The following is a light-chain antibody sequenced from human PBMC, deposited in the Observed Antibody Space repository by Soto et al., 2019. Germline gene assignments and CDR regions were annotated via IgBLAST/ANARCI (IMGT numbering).Light chain of an antibody. CDR2: DVS. V-gene: IGLV2-14*01. CDR3: SSYTISTLVV. J-gene: IGLJ2*01. Sequence: QSALTQPASVSGSPGQSITISCTGTSSDVGGYNYVSWYQQHPGKAPKLMIYDVSNRPSGVSNRFSGSKSGNTASLTISGRQAEDEADYYCSSYTISTLVVFGGGTKLTVL. CDR1: SSDVGGYNY.